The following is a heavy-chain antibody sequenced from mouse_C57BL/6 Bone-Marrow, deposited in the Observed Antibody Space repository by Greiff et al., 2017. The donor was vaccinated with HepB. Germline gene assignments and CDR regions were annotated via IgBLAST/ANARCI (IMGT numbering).Heavy chain of an antibody. V-gene: IGHV1-61*01. CDR3: ARTGCYGSSYVWYFDV. CDR2: IYPSDSET. D-gene: IGHD1-1*01. J-gene: IGHJ1*03. Sequence: QVQLQQPGAELVRPGSSVKLSCKASGYTFTSYWMDWVKQRPGQGLEWIGNIYPSDSETHYNQKFKDKATMTVDKSSSTASMQLSSMTSEDSAVYYCARTGCYGSSYVWYFDVWGTGTTVTVSS. CDR1: GYTFTSYW.